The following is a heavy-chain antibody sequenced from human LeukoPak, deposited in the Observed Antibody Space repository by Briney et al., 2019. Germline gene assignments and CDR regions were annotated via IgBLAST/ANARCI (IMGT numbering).Heavy chain of an antibody. D-gene: IGHD6-13*01. Sequence: PGGSLRLSCAASGFTFSSYAMHWVRQAPGKGLEWVAVISYDGSNKYYADSVKGRFTISRDNSKNTLYLQMNSLRAEDTAVYYCAIPQSHEQQLGDWGQGTLVTVSS. J-gene: IGHJ4*02. CDR2: ISYDGSNK. V-gene: IGHV3-30-3*01. CDR3: AIPQSHEQQLGD. CDR1: GFTFSSYA.